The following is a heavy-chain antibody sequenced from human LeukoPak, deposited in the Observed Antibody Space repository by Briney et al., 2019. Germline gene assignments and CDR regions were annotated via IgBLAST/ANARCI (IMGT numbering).Heavy chain of an antibody. V-gene: IGHV3-48*03. CDR1: GFTFSSYV. CDR3: ARAIGGCSGGSCYSFLDY. D-gene: IGHD2-15*01. J-gene: IGHJ4*02. CDR2: ISSSGSTI. Sequence: GGSLRLSCAASGFTFSSYVMNWVRQAPGKGLEWVSNISSSGSTIQFADSVKGRFIISRDNAKNSLYLQMNSLRAEDTAVYYCARAIGGCSGGSCYSFLDYWGQGTLVTVSS.